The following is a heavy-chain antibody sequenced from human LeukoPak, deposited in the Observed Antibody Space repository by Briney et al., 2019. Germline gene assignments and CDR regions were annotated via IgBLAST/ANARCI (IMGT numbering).Heavy chain of an antibody. J-gene: IGHJ4*02. Sequence: ASVKVSCKASGYTFTSYGFSWVRQAPGQGLEWMGWISAYNGNPNYAQKLQGRVTMTTDASTSTACMDLRSLRSDDTAVYYCARDLTLDSSGYYYGDGEGFDYWGQGTLVTVSS. CDR1: GYTFTSYG. CDR2: ISAYNGNP. D-gene: IGHD3-22*01. CDR3: ARDLTLDSSGYYYGDGEGFDY. V-gene: IGHV1-18*01.